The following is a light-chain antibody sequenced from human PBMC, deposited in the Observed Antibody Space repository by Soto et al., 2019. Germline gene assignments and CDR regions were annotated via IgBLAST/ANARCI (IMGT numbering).Light chain of an antibody. CDR3: CSYTSSTNYV. CDR2: EVS. Sequence: QSALTQPPSASGSPGQSVTISCTGTSSDVGAYNRVSWYQHHPGKAPKLMIYEVSKRPSGVPDRFSGAKSGNTASLTISGLQVEDEADYYCCSYTSSTNYVFGAGTKLTVL. V-gene: IGLV2-8*01. J-gene: IGLJ1*01. CDR1: SSDVGAYNR.